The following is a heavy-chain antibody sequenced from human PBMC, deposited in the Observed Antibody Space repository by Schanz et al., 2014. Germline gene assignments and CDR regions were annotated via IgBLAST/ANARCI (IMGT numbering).Heavy chain of an antibody. Sequence: EGQLAESGGGLVQPGGSLRLSCAVSGFTVSSNHMSWVRQAPGKGLEWVSVIYSGIGAYYADSVKDRFTVSRDNSKNTLYLQMNSLSAEDTAVYYCAKQIHYDILTVTRNWGQGTLVTVSS. CDR3: AKQIHYDILTVTRN. V-gene: IGHV3-66*01. CDR2: IYSGIGA. J-gene: IGHJ4*02. D-gene: IGHD3-9*01. CDR1: GFTVSSNH.